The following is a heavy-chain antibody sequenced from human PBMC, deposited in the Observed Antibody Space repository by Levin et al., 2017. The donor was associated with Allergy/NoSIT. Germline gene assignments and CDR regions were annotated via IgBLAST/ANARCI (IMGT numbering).Heavy chain of an antibody. CDR2: IKSDGSGT. D-gene: IGHD3-22*01. J-gene: IGHJ4*02. Sequence: LSLTCAASGFTFSGSWMQWVRQAPGRGLVWVSLIKSDGSGTYYADSVKGRFTISRDNAKNTLYLQMNSLGAEDTAVYYCARDRGSGYTDYWGQGTLVTVSS. CDR3: ARDRGSGYTDY. CDR1: GFTFSGSW. V-gene: IGHV3-74*01.